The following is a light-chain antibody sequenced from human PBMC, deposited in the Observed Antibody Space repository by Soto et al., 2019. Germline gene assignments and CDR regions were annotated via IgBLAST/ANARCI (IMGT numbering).Light chain of an antibody. Sequence: IQLTQSPSSLSASVGDRVTITSRASQDISNYLAWYQQKPGKAPRLLIYVAYTLQAGVPSRFSGSGSGTDLTLTISSLQPEDFATYYCQHLDGHPRTFGQGTKVEIK. CDR1: QDISNY. CDR2: VAY. CDR3: QHLDGHPRT. J-gene: IGKJ1*01. V-gene: IGKV1-9*01.